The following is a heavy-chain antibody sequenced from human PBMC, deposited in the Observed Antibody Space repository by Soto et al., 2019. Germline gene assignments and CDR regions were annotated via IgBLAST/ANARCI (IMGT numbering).Heavy chain of an antibody. J-gene: IGHJ4*01. CDR3: TTDSYITSIIVRFDY. CDR1: GFTFSNAW. Sequence: PVGSLRLSWAASGFTFSNAWINWVRQAPGKGLEWVGRVKSKNDGGTTDFAAPVKGRFAISRDDSKNMVYLEMNSLQTEDTAIYYCTTDSYITSIIVRFDYWGHGTLVTVSS. V-gene: IGHV3-15*07. CDR2: VKSKNDGGTT. D-gene: IGHD3-22*01.